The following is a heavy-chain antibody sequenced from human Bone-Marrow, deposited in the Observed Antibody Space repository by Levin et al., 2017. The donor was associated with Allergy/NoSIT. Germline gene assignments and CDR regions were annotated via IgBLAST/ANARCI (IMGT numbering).Heavy chain of an antibody. V-gene: IGHV3-53*01. J-gene: IGHJ6*02. CDR1: GFTVSNNY. CDR2: LSLFFFP. CDR3: KSRSV. Sequence: LSCAASGFTVSNNYMSWVRQAPGPFLSFFSFLSLFFFPSSSSSFPCRFIVSRDSSKNTLYLQMNSLRVEDTALYYCKSRSVWGQGTTVTVSS.